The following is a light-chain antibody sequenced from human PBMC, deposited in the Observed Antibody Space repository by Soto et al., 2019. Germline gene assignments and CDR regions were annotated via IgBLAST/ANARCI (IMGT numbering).Light chain of an antibody. V-gene: IGLV1-40*01. CDR2: GDN. CDR1: SSKIGAGYG. J-gene: IGLJ3*02. CDR3: QSYDSSLSAL. Sequence: QPVLTQPPSVSGAQGQRVTISCTGSSSKIGAGYGIHWYQQLPGTAPKLLIYGDNNRPSGVPDRFSASKSDTSASLVITGLQAEDEADYYCQSYDSSLSALFGGGTKLTVL.